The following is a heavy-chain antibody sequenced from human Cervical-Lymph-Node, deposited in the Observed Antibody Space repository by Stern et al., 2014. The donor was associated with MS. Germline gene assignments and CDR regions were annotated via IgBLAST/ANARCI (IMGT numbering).Heavy chain of an antibody. D-gene: IGHD4-23*01. CDR1: GLTVSNNY. V-gene: IGHV3-53*01. J-gene: IGHJ4*02. CDR3: ARNQPEVTPLGY. CDR2: IYSGGST. Sequence: ELQLVASGGGLIQPGGSLRLSCAASGLTVSNNYMSWVRQAPGKGLEWVSVIYSGGSTYYADSVRGRFTISRDNSKNTLYLQMNSLRAEDTAVYYCARNQPEVTPLGYWGQGTLVTVSS.